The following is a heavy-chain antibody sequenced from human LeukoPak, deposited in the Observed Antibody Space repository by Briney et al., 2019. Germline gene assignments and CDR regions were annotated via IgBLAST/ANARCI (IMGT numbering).Heavy chain of an antibody. V-gene: IGHV1-2*06. CDR3: AGSYGSGSYYGGNWFDP. J-gene: IGHJ5*02. D-gene: IGHD3-10*01. Sequence: VASVKVSCKASGYTFTGYYMHWVRQAPGQGLEWMGRINPNSGGTNYAQRFQGRVTMTRDTSISIVYMDLSSLRSDDTAVYYCAGSYGSGSYYGGNWFDPWGQGTLVTVSS. CDR2: INPNSGGT. CDR1: GYTFTGYY.